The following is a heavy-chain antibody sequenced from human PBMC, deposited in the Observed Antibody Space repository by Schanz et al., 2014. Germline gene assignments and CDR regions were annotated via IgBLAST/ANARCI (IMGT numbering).Heavy chain of an antibody. J-gene: IGHJ4*02. D-gene: IGHD5-12*01. CDR3: ARARYTGYDCSGY. CDR1: GYTFTSSG. V-gene: IGHV1-2*06. Sequence: QVQLVQSGAEVKKPGASVKVSCKASGYTFTSSGFSWVRQAPGQGLEWMGRINPNSGNTDYTQNCQGRVTMTRDTPIRTASLHLSSLKSGDTAMYYCARARYTGYDCSGYWGQGTLLIVSS. CDR2: INPNSGNT.